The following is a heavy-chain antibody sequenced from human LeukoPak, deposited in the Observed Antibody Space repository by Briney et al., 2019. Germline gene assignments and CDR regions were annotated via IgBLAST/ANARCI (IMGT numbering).Heavy chain of an antibody. CDR1: GFTFGEYG. Sequence: GGSLRRSCTASGFTFGEYGMSWVRQAPGKGLEWIGFIRSKGHGGTTEYAASVKGRFTISRDDSKSIAYLQLNSLKTEDTAVYYCTLTMIVVARSHFDYWGQGTLVTVSS. CDR3: TLTMIVVARSHFDY. CDR2: IRSKGHGGTT. J-gene: IGHJ4*02. D-gene: IGHD3-22*01. V-gene: IGHV3-49*04.